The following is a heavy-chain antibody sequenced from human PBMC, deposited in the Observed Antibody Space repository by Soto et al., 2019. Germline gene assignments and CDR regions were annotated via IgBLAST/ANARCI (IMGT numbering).Heavy chain of an antibody. J-gene: IGHJ4*02. CDR1: GFTFDDYV. CDR2: ISWNSGSI. CDR3: AKGYGSRTSCYIDY. Sequence: EVQLVESGGGLVQPGRSLRLSCAASGFTFDDYVMHWVRQAPGKGLEWVSGISWNSGSIGYADSVKGRFTISRDNAKNSLYLQMNSLRAEDTALYYCAKGYGSRTSCYIDYWGQGTLVTVSS. V-gene: IGHV3-9*01. D-gene: IGHD2-2*02.